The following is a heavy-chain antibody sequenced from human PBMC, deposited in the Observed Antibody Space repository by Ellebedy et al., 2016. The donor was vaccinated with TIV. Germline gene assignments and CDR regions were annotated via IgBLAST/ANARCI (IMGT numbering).Heavy chain of an antibody. CDR2: ISTRGDKK. Sequence: GESLKISCAASGFTFSDYAMSWVRQAPGKGLEWVSTISTRGDKKYQADSVKGRFTISRDNTRNTLSLQMNSLRAEDTAMYYCAKDGGLGRYCVSASCYTNAFDIWGQGTMVTVSS. D-gene: IGHD2-2*01. J-gene: IGHJ3*02. V-gene: IGHV3-23*01. CDR3: AKDGGLGRYCVSASCYTNAFDI. CDR1: GFTFSDYA.